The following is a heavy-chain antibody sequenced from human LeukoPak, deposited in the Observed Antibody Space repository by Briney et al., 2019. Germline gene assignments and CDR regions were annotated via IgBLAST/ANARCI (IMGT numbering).Heavy chain of an antibody. CDR3: ARSYQRSAFYYDP. J-gene: IGHJ5*02. CDR2: ISSSGLNI. D-gene: IGHD2/OR15-2a*01. V-gene: IGHV3-11*01. CDR1: GFTVTDYY. Sequence: PGGSLRLSCAASGFTVTDYYMTWIRQAPGKGLEWISYISSSGLNIYYADFVKGRFTISRDNAENAIYLQMHSLRAEDTAIYYCARSYQRSAFYYDPWGQGTLVSVSS.